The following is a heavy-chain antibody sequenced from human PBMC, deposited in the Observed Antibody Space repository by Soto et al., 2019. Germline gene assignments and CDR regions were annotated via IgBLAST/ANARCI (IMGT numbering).Heavy chain of an antibody. D-gene: IGHD1-1*01. Sequence: QVQLVESGGGVVQPGRSLRLSCAASGFTFSSYGMHWVRQAPGKGLEWVAVISYDGSNKYYADSVKGRFTISRDNSKNTLYLQMNSLRAEDTAVYYCAKGNDRSPGHYYYYYMDVWGKGTTVTVSS. CDR2: ISYDGSNK. CDR1: GFTFSSYG. V-gene: IGHV3-30*18. J-gene: IGHJ6*03. CDR3: AKGNDRSPGHYYYYYMDV.